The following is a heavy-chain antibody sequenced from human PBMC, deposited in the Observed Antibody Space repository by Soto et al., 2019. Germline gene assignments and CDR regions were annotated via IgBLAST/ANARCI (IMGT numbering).Heavy chain of an antibody. CDR3: ARGFGHLGGRDY. Sequence: QVQLVESGGGVVQPGRSLRLSCAASGFTFSSYAMHWVRQAPGKGLEWVAVISYDGSNKYYADSVKGRFTISRDNSKNTLYLQMNSLRAEDTAVYYCARGFGHLGGRDYWGQGTLVTVSS. J-gene: IGHJ4*02. D-gene: IGHD2-15*01. CDR2: ISYDGSNK. CDR1: GFTFSSYA. V-gene: IGHV3-30-3*01.